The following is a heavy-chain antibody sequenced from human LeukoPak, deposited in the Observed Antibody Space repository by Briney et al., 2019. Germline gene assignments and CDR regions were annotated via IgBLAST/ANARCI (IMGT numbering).Heavy chain of an antibody. V-gene: IGHV4-59*12. CDR3: ATSGPDGGRWLNYGINL. J-gene: IGHJ6*02. D-gene: IGHD3-22*01. CDR2: VYYTGTT. Sequence: SETLSLTCSVSGVSMDDDYWSWIRQSPGKELEWIGYVYYTGTTNYNPSLQSRVTISIDSSKSQFSLSLRSVTAADTAVYYCATSGPDGGRWLNYGINLWGPGTAVTVSS. CDR1: GVSMDDDY.